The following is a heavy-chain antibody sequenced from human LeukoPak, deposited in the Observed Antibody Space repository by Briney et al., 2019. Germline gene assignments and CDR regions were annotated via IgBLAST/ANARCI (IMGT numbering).Heavy chain of an antibody. V-gene: IGHV3-48*01. Sequence: GGSLRLSCAASGFTVSSNYMSWVRQAPGKGLEWVSYISSSSSTIYYADSVKGRFTISRDNAKNSLYLQMNSLRAEDTAVYYCARDGEWLRLRGDYYFDYWGQGTLVTVSS. J-gene: IGHJ4*02. CDR3: ARDGEWLRLRGDYYFDY. D-gene: IGHD5-12*01. CDR1: GFTVSSNY. CDR2: ISSSSSTI.